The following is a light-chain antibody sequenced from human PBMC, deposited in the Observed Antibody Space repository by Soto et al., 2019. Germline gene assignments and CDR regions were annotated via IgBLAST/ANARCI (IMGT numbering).Light chain of an antibody. V-gene: IGLV2-14*01. CDR3: SSYTSSSTWV. CDR1: SADIGFYDY. Sequence: QSALTQPASVSGSPGQSITISCTGTSADIGFYDYVSWYQQYPGKAPNLLIYGVTYRPSGISYRFSGSKSGSTASLTISGLRDEDDADYYCSSYTSSSTWVFGGGTKLTVL. J-gene: IGLJ3*02. CDR2: GVT.